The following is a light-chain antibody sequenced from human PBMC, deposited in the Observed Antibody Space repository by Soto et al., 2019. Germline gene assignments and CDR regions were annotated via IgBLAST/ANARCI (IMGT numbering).Light chain of an antibody. CDR3: QQYGSSPPT. J-gene: IGKJ1*01. CDR1: QSVSTNY. V-gene: IGKV3-20*01. Sequence: EIVLTQSPGTLSLSPGERATLSCRASQSVSTNYLAWYQRKPGQAPRLLIYGASSRATEIPNRFSGSGSGTDFTLTITRLKAEDFAVYYCQQYGSSPPTFGQGPKVEIK. CDR2: GAS.